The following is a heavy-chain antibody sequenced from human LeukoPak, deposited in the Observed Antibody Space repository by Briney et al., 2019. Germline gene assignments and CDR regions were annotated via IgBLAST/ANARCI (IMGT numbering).Heavy chain of an antibody. D-gene: IGHD5-18*01. V-gene: IGHV3-21*01. CDR2: ISSSSSYI. J-gene: IGHJ6*02. CDR3: ARDLDTAMVNVYYYGMDV. CDR1: GFTFSSCS. Sequence: GGSLRLSCAASGFTFSSCSMNWVRQAPGKGLEWVSSISSSSSYIYYADSVKGRFTISRDNAKNSLYLQMNSLRAEDTAVYYCARDLDTAMVNVYYYGMDVWGQGTTVTVSS.